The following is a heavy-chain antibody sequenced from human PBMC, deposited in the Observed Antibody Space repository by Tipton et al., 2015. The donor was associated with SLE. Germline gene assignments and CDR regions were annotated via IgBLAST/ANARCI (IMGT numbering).Heavy chain of an antibody. CDR1: GGSISSGGYS. V-gene: IGHV4-61*08. D-gene: IGHD1-14*01. CDR2: MFYSGST. J-gene: IGHJ4*02. Sequence: TLSLTCAVSGGSISSGGYSWNWIRQPPGKGLEWIGYMFYSGSTHYNPTLKSRVTISLDTSKNQFSLNLRSMTAADTAVYYCASSPFVYRGFNNPGNGIRYYFDYWGQGTLVTVSS. CDR3: ASSPFVYRGFNNPGNGIRYYFDY.